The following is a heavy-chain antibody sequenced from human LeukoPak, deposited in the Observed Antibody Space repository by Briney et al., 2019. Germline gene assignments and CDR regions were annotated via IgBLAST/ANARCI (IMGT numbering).Heavy chain of an antibody. CDR2: IYTSGST. CDR1: GGSLSSYY. CDR3: ARDLITGRGDAFDI. Sequence: PSQTLSLTCTVSGGSLSSYYWSWLRQPAGKGLEWIGRIYTSGSTNYNPSLKSRVTMSVDTSKNQFSLKLSSVTAADTAVYYCARDLITGRGDAFDIWGQGTMVTVSS. V-gene: IGHV4-4*07. J-gene: IGHJ3*02. D-gene: IGHD3-10*01.